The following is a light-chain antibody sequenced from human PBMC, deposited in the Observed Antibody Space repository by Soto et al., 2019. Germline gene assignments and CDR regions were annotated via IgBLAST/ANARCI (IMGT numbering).Light chain of an antibody. CDR2: DAS. CDR1: QSCRNS. CDR3: LCYITYPWT. J-gene: IGKJ1*01. Sequence: DIQLTQAPSFLSASAGDRVSITCRASQSCRNSLAWYQQKAGKAPTLLIYDASTLQSGVPSRFSGSGSGTEFSLTISSLQPEDFATYYCLCYITYPWTFGQGTKVDI. V-gene: IGKV1-5*01.